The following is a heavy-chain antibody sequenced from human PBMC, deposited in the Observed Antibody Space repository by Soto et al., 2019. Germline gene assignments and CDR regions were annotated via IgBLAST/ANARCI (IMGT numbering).Heavy chain of an antibody. CDR1: GYTFINYG. V-gene: IGHV1-18*01. CDR2: ISADNSYT. J-gene: IGHJ4*02. CDR3: AREASVVNWDYFDY. Sequence: QVQLVQSGAEVKKPGASVKVSCKASGYTFINYGLIWVRQAPGQGLEWMGWISADNSYTNYAQKFQGRVTMTTDTSTSTAYMELRSLRSDDTAVYYCAREASVVNWDYFDYWGQGTLVAVSS. D-gene: IGHD3-22*01.